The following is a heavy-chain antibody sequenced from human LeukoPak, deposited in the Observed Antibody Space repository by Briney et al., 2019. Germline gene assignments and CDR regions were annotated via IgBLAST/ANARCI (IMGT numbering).Heavy chain of an antibody. CDR3: GKTTTGYSSGQKPAWPVDS. J-gene: IGHJ4*02. V-gene: IGHV3-23*01. D-gene: IGHD5-18*01. CDR2: IFGSGGSP. CDR1: GFTFGSYA. Sequence: PGGTLRLSCEASGFTFGSYAMYWVRPAPGKGLEWVAGIFGSGGSPHYADSVRGRFTISRDNSKNTVYLQINSLRADDTAVYYCGKTTTGYSSGQKPAWPVDSWGQGTLVTVSS.